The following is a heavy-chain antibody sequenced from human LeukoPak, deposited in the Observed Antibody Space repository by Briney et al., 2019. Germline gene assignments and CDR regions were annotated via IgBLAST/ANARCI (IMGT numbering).Heavy chain of an antibody. V-gene: IGHV1-2*02. J-gene: IGHJ6*02. D-gene: IGHD5-12*01. Sequence: GASVKVSCKASGYTFTGYYMHWVRQAPGQGLEWMGWINPNSGGTNYAQKFQGRVTMTRDTSISTAYMELSRLRSDDTAVYYCARSGYDYVGGGVVGYYCYGMDVWGQGTTVTVSS. CDR2: INPNSGGT. CDR3: ARSGYDYVGGGVVGYYCYGMDV. CDR1: GYTFTGYY.